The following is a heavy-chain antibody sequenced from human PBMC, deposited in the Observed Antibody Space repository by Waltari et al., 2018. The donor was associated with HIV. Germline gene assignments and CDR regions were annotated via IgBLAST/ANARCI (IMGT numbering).Heavy chain of an antibody. CDR1: GVTFSSYA. CDR2: ISFDGSNK. J-gene: IGHJ4*02. Sequence: QVQLVESGGGVVQPGRSLRLSCAASGVTFSSYAMHWFRQAPGKGLEWVAVISFDGSNKYYADSVKGRFTISRDNSKNTLYLQMNNLRAQDTAVYYCARGNYYDSTHRWYWGQGTLVTVSS. CDR3: ARGNYYDSTHRWY. D-gene: IGHD3-22*01. V-gene: IGHV3-30-3*01.